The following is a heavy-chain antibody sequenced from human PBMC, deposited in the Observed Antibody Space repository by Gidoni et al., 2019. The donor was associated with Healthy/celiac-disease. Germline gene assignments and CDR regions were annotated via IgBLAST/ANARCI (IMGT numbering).Heavy chain of an antibody. J-gene: IGHJ5*02. CDR2: ISWNSGSI. CDR3: AKDKDSSSWGGFDP. CDR1: GFTFDDYA. V-gene: IGHV3-9*01. D-gene: IGHD6-13*01. Sequence: EVQLVESGGGLVQPGRSLRLSCAASGFTFDDYAMHWVRQAPGKGLEWVSGISWNSGSIGYADSVKGRFTISRDNAKNSLYLQMNSLRAEDTALYYCAKDKDSSSWGGFDPWGQGTLVTVSS.